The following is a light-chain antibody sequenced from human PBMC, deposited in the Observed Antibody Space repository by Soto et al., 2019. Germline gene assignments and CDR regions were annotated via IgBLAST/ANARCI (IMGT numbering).Light chain of an antibody. J-gene: IGKJ3*01. Sequence: DIQLTQSPSFLSASVGDRVTITCRASQGISSYLAWYQQKPGKAPKLLIYAASTLQSGVPSRFSGSGSGTDFTLTISSLQPKDFATYSCQQFNSYPPGVFTFGPGTKVDIK. V-gene: IGKV1-9*01. CDR3: QQFNSYPPGVFT. CDR1: QGISSY. CDR2: AAS.